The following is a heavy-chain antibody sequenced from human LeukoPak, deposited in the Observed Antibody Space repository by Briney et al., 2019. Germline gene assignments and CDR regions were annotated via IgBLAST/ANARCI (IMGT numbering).Heavy chain of an antibody. CDR1: GGSIRSGDYS. Sequence: PSETLSLTCTVSGGSIRSGDYSWSWIRQPPGKGLEWIGYIYYSGSTYYNPSLKSRVTISGDTSKNQFSLNLSSVTAADTAVYYCAIDQPVAGVSNFDSWGQGTLVTVSS. CDR3: AIDQPVAGVSNFDS. CDR2: IYYSGST. J-gene: IGHJ4*02. D-gene: IGHD6-19*01. V-gene: IGHV4-30-4*01.